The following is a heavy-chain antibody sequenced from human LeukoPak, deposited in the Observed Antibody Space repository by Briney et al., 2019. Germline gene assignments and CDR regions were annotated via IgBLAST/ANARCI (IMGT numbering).Heavy chain of an antibody. Sequence: SETLSLTXTVSVGSINGYYWSWIRQPAGKGLEWIGHIYTGGTTNYNPSLKSRVTMSVDTSKNQLSLRLKSVTAADTAVYYCARVTVVTTTGEDYFDYWGQGTLVTVSP. D-gene: IGHD3-22*01. CDR2: IYTGGTT. CDR1: VGSINGYY. J-gene: IGHJ4*02. CDR3: ARVTVVTTTGEDYFDY. V-gene: IGHV4-4*07.